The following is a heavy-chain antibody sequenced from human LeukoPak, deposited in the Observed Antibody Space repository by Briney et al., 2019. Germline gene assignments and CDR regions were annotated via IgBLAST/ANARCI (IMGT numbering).Heavy chain of an antibody. CDR2: IYYSGST. J-gene: IGHJ4*02. V-gene: IGHV4-39*07. D-gene: IGHD3-16*01. Sequence: PSETLSLTCTVSGGSISSSSYYWGWIRQPPGKGLEWIGSIYYSGSTYYNPSLKSRVTISVDTSKNQFSLKLSSVTAADTAVYYCARGDDYVWGAFDYWGQGTLVTVSS. CDR1: GGSISSSSYY. CDR3: ARGDDYVWGAFDY.